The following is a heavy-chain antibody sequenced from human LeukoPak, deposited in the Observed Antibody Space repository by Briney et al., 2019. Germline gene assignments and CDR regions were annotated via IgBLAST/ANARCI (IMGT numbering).Heavy chain of an antibody. Sequence: GASVNVSCKASGGTFSSYAISWVRQAPGQGLEWMGGIIPIFGTANYAQKFQGRVTITADESTSTAYMELSSLRSEDTAVYYCARAQYPRYYDSSGPTLRFDYWGQGTLVTVSS. J-gene: IGHJ4*02. V-gene: IGHV1-69*13. CDR3: ARAQYPRYYDSSGPTLRFDY. CDR2: IIPIFGTA. CDR1: GGTFSSYA. D-gene: IGHD3-22*01.